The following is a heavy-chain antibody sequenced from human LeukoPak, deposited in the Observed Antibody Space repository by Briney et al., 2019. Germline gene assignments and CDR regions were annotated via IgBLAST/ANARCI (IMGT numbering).Heavy chain of an antibody. D-gene: IGHD6-13*01. CDR1: GGSISSSSYY. J-gene: IGHJ6*02. CDR3: ARDSSSWDYYYYGMDV. Sequence: SETLSLTCTVSGGSISSSSYYWSWIRQHPGKGLEWIGYIYYSGSTYYNPSLKSRVTISVDTSKNQFSLKLSSVTAADTAVYYCARDSSSWDYYYYGMDVWGQGTTVTVSS. CDR2: IYYSGST. V-gene: IGHV4-31*03.